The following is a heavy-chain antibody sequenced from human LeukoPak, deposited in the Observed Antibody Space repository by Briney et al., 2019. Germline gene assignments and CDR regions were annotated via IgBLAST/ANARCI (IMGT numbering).Heavy chain of an antibody. D-gene: IGHD3-22*01. V-gene: IGHV3-21*01. Sequence: GGSLRLSCAASGFTFSSYSMNWVRQAPGKGLEWVSSISSSSSYIYYADSVKGRFTISRDNAKNSLYLQMNSLRAEGTAVYCCASGYYDSSGYYRWGQGTLVTVSS. J-gene: IGHJ4*02. CDR2: ISSSSSYI. CDR1: GFTFSSYS. CDR3: ASGYYDSSGYYR.